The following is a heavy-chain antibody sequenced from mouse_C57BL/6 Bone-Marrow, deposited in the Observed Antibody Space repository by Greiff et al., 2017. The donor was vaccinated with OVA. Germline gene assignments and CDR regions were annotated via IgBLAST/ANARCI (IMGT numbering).Heavy chain of an antibody. CDR3: ARDTTALFDY. V-gene: IGHV1-69*01. CDR1: GYTFTSYW. Sequence: QVQLKQPGAELVMPGASVKLSCKASGYTFTSYWMHWVKQRPGQGLEWIGEIDPSDSYTNYNQKFKGKSTLTVDKSSSTAYMQLSSLTSEDSAVYYCARDTTALFDYWGKGTTRTVSS. D-gene: IGHD1-2*01. CDR2: IDPSDSYT. J-gene: IGHJ2*01.